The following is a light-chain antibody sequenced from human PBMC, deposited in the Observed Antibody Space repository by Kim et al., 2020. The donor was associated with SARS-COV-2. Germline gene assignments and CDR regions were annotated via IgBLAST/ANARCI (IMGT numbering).Light chain of an antibody. J-gene: IGKJ5*01. V-gene: IGKV1-5*03. CDR2: RAS. CDR3: QQYDSYSIT. Sequence: DIQMTQSPSTLSASVGDRVTITCRASQSISIWLVWFQQKPGRAPKLLIYRASNLQNGVPSRFSGSGSGTEFTLTISSLQPDDFATYYCQQYDSYSITFGQGTRLEIK. CDR1: QSISIW.